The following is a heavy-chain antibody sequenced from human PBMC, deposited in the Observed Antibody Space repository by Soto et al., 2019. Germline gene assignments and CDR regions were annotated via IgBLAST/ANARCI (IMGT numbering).Heavy chain of an antibody. J-gene: IGHJ6*02. CDR3: ARDTGPNAYNYYYFGMDV. Sequence: GSLRLSCAASGFTFSNYAMHWARQAPGKGLEWVAVISYDGSDKYNANSVKGRFTISRDNSKNTLYLQMNSLRAEDTAVYYCARDTGPNAYNYYYFGMDVWGQGTTVTVSS. CDR1: GFTFSNYA. D-gene: IGHD3-16*01. CDR2: ISYDGSDK. V-gene: IGHV3-30-3*01.